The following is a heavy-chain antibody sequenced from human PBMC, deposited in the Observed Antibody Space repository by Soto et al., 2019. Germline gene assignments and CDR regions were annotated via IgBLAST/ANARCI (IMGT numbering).Heavy chain of an antibody. CDR3: AKVVIYGDHRAGAFDI. Sequence: GGSLRLCCAASRFTFSYYAMTWVRQAPGKGLEWVSVVSDGGDTTYYAASVRGRFTISRDNSKDTVYLQMNSLRAEDTAVYYCAKVVIYGDHRAGAFDIWGRGTMVTVSS. J-gene: IGHJ3*02. V-gene: IGHV3-23*01. D-gene: IGHD4-17*01. CDR1: RFTFSYYA. CDR2: VSDGGDTT.